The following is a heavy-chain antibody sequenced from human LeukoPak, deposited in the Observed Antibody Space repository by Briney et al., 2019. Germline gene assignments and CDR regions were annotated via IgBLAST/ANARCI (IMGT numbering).Heavy chain of an antibody. CDR2: ISSSGSTI. D-gene: IGHD2-15*01. CDR1: GFTFGSYE. J-gene: IGHJ4*02. CDR3: ARDILIGYCSGGSCHHQY. Sequence: GGSLRLSCAASGFTFGSYEMNWVRQAPGKGLEWVSYISSSGSTIYNADSVKGRFTISRDNAKNSLYLHMNSLRAEDTAVYYCARDILIGYCSGGSCHHQYWGQGTLVTVSS. V-gene: IGHV3-48*03.